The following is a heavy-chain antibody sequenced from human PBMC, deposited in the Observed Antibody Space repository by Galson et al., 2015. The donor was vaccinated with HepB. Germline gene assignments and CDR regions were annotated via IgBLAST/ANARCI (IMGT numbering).Heavy chain of an antibody. V-gene: IGHV3-30-3*01. Sequence: SLRLSCAASGFTFTSYTMHWVRQAPGKGLEWVAVILYDGSNAYYADSVKGRFTVSRDNSKNTLFLQMNSLRAEDTAVYYCARRGFLEWFPVYYYGMDVWGQGTTVTVSS. CDR2: ILYDGSNA. D-gene: IGHD3-3*01. CDR1: GFTFTSYT. CDR3: ARRGFLEWFPVYYYGMDV. J-gene: IGHJ6*02.